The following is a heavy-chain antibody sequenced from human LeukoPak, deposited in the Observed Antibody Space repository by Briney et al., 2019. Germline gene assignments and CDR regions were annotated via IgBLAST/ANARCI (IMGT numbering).Heavy chain of an antibody. J-gene: IGHJ4*02. CDR3: AKSGLNRFDY. CDR1: GFAFLNYG. CDR2: ISGRGGST. V-gene: IGHV3-23*01. Sequence: GGSLRLSCAASGFAFLNYGMSWVRQAPGKGLEWVSSISGRGGSTYYADSVKGRFTISRDDSKNTLYLQMNSLRAEDTALYYCAKSGLNRFDYWGQGTLVTVSS. D-gene: IGHD2-15*01.